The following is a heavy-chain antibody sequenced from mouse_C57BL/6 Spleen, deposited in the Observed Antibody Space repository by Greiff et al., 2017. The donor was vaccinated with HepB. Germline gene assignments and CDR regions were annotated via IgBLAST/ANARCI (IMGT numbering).Heavy chain of an antibody. CDR2: ISYDGSN. J-gene: IGHJ1*03. CDR3: ASLLGDYWYFDV. Sequence: DVKLQESGPGLVKPSQSLSLTCSVTGYSITSGYYWNWIRQFPGNKLEWMGYISYDGSNNYNPSLKNRISITRDTSKNQFFLKLNSVTTEDTATYYCASLLGDYWYFDVWGTGTTVTVSS. V-gene: IGHV3-6*01. CDR1: GYSITSGYY.